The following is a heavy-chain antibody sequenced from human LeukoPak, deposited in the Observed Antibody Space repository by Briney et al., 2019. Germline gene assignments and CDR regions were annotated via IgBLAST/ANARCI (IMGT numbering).Heavy chain of an antibody. V-gene: IGHV3-66*01. Sequence: GGSLRLSCAASGFTVSSNYMSWVRQAPGKGLEWVSVIYSGGSTYYADSVKGRFTISRDNSKNTLYLQMNSLRAEDTAVYYCAQGVVVAATPFDYWGQGTLVPVSS. CDR2: IYSGGST. CDR1: GFTVSSNY. J-gene: IGHJ4*02. D-gene: IGHD2-15*01. CDR3: AQGVVVAATPFDY.